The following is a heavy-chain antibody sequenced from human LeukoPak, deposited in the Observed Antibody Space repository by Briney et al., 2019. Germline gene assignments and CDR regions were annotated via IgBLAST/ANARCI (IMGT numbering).Heavy chain of an antibody. CDR2: ISSSGSTI. CDR1: GFTFSDYY. CDR3: AREGTAIIAEPYYFDY. J-gene: IGHJ4*02. V-gene: IGHV3-11*01. D-gene: IGHD6-13*01. Sequence: GGSLRLSCAASGFTFSDYYMSWIRQAPGKGLEWASYISSSGSTIYYADSVKGRFTISRDNAKNSLYLQMNSLRAEDTAVYYCAREGTAIIAEPYYFDYWGQGTLVTVSS.